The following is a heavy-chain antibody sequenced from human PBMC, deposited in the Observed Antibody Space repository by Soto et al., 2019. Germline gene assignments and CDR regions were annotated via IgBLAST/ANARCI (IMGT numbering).Heavy chain of an antibody. V-gene: IGHV3-66*01. J-gene: IGHJ4*02. CDR1: GFTVSSNY. CDR3: AREYSTYDTVLFDY. D-gene: IGHD6-13*01. Sequence: GGSLRLSCAASGFTVSSNYMSWVRQAPGKGLEWVSVIYSGGSTYYADSVKGRFTISRDNSKNTLYLQMNILRAEETAVYYCAREYSTYDTVLFDYWGQGTLVTVSS. CDR2: IYSGGST.